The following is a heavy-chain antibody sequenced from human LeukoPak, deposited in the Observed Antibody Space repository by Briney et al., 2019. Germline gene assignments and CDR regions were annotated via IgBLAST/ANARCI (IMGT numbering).Heavy chain of an antibody. CDR3: ARNNGMDV. CDR1: GFALSSHW. J-gene: IGHJ6*02. V-gene: IGHV3-7*03. CDR2: VNRDGSET. Sequence: PGGSLRLSCAASGFALSSHWMTWVRQVPGRGPEWVANVNRDGSETYYLDSVKGRFTISKDNAKNSLYLQMNSLRAEDTALYHCARNNGMDVLGQGTTVIVSS.